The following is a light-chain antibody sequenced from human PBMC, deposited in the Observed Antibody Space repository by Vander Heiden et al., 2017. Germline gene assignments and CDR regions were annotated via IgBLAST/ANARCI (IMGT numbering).Light chain of an antibody. Sequence: VIWMTQSPSLVSASTGDRVTISCRISQDISSYLAWYQQKPCKVPELLIYDVSTSQSAVPSRFNGSGSGTDFTLSISFLMSEDFAIYFCRQDDTLPLAFGGGTKVEIK. V-gene: IGKV1D-8*01. CDR3: RQDDTLPLA. CDR1: QDISSY. CDR2: DVS. J-gene: IGKJ4*01.